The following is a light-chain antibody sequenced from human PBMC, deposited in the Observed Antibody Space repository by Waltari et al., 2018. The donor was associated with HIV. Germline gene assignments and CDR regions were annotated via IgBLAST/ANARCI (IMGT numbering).Light chain of an antibody. CDR3: QHYSSSPYT. CDR1: QSISSW. V-gene: IGKV1-5*03. J-gene: IGKJ2*01. CDR2: KAS. Sequence: GDRVILTCRASQSISSWLAWYQHKPGTAPKLLIYKASVLEGGVPSRFSGSGSGTEFTLNITNLQPDDFATYYCQHYSSSPYTFGQGTNLEIK.